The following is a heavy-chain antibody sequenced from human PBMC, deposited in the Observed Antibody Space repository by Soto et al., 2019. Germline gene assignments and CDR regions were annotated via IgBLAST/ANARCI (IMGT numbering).Heavy chain of an antibody. CDR1: GGSISSYY. J-gene: IGHJ3*02. V-gene: IGHV4-59*01. CDR2: IYYSGST. D-gene: IGHD2-2*01. CDR3: AKKRKYCSSTSCYYAFDI. Sequence: PSETLSLTCTVSGGSISSYYWSWIRQPPGKGLEWIGYIYYSGSTNYNPSLKSRVTISVDTSKNQFSLKLSSVTAADTAVYYCAKKRKYCSSTSCYYAFDIWGQGTMVT.